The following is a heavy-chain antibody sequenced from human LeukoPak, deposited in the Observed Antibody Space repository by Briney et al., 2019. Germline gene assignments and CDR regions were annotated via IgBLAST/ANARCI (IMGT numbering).Heavy chain of an antibody. J-gene: IGHJ4*02. CDR3: ARDFFASGSYYNPFDY. CDR2: IYYSGST. CDR1: GGSISSRSYY. D-gene: IGHD3-10*01. Sequence: SETLSLTCTVSGGSISSRSYYWGWIRQPPGKGLEWIGNIYYSGSTYYNPSLKSRVIISVDTSKNQFSLKLSSVTAADTAVYYCARDFFASGSYYNPFDYWGQGTLVTVSS. V-gene: IGHV4-39*07.